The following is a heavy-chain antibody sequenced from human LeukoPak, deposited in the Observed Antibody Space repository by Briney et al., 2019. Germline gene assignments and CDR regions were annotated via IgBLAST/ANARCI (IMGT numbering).Heavy chain of an antibody. J-gene: IGHJ2*01. CDR2: IYHSGST. CDR1: GGSISSGGYY. Sequence: PSETLSLTCTVSGGSISSGGYYWSWIRQPPGKGLEWIGYIYHSGSTYYNPSLKSRVTISVDRSKNQFSLKLSSVTAADTAVYYCARGGSSGWYHWYFDLWGRGTLVTVSS. V-gene: IGHV4-30-2*01. D-gene: IGHD6-19*01. CDR3: ARGGSSGWYHWYFDL.